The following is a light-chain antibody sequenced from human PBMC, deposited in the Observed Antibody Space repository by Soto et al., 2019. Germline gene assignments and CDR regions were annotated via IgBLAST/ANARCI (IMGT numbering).Light chain of an antibody. V-gene: IGKV1-9*01. CDR2: GAS. J-gene: IGKJ4*01. Sequence: WTQWPSTLWLPPEERVTITCRASQGISSNLAWYQQKPGKAPKLLIHGASTLHSGIPSRFSGSGSGTDFTLTISRLEPEDFATYYCQQLGSYPLTFGGGTKVDIK. CDR3: QQLGSYPLT. CDR1: QGISSN.